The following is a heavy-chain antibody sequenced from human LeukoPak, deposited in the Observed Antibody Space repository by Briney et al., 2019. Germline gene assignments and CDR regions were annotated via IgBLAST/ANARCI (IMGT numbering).Heavy chain of an antibody. D-gene: IGHD3-22*01. V-gene: IGHV1-18*01. CDR2: ISAYNGDT. CDR1: GYTFTSYG. CDR3: ARGYYDSRLLISAFDI. Sequence: GASVKVSCKASGYTFTSYGFSWVRQAPGQGLEWMGWISAYNGDTKYALNLQGRVTMTRDTSISTAYMELSRLRSDDTAVYYCARGYYDSRLLISAFDIWGQGTMVTVSS. J-gene: IGHJ3*02.